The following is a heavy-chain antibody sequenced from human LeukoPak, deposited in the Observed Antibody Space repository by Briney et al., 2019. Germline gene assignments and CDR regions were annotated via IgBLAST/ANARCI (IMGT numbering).Heavy chain of an antibody. CDR2: ISGSGSTI. J-gene: IGHJ4*02. Sequence: GGSLRLSCAASGFTFRSYEMTWVRQAPRKGLEWVSYISGSGSTIYYTDAVKGRFTISRDNAKNTLYLQMNSLRAEDTAVYYCAGLVLDYWGQGTLVTVSS. CDR1: GFTFRSYE. D-gene: IGHD6-19*01. CDR3: AGLVLDY. V-gene: IGHV3-48*03.